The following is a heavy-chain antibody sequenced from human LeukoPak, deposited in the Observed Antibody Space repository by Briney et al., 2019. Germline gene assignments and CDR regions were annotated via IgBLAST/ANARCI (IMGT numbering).Heavy chain of an antibody. J-gene: IGHJ4*02. CDR1: GGSISSYY. Sequence: PSETLSLTCTVSGGSISSYYWSWIRQPAGKGLEWIGRIYISGSTNQNPSLKSRVTMSVDTSRNQVSLTMTSVTAADTAVYYRARTSSSWSPYDYWGQGTLVTVSS. CDR2: IYISGST. CDR3: ARTSSSWSPYDY. D-gene: IGHD6-13*01. V-gene: IGHV4-4*07.